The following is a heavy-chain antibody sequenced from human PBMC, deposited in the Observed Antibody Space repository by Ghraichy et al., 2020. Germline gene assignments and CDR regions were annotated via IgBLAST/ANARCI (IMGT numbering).Heavy chain of an antibody. V-gene: IGHV4-59*01. CDR3: ATWGRPGISNLDY. Sequence: SETLSLTCTVSGGSISNYYWSWIRQPPGKGLEWIGYIYYGGSTNYNPSLKSRVTMSVDTSKNQLSLKLISVTAADTAVYYCATWGRPGISNLDYWGQGTLVTVSS. CDR1: GGSISNYY. D-gene: IGHD3-16*01. J-gene: IGHJ4*02. CDR2: IYYGGST.